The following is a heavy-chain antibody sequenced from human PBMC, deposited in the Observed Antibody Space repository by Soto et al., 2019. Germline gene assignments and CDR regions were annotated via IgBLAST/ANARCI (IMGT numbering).Heavy chain of an antibody. CDR2: IRNKANSYTT. CDR3: ARGATVAGRGFDY. CDR1: GFTFSDHY. Sequence: GGSLRLSCATSGFTFSDHYMDWVRQAPGKGLEWVGRIRNKANSYTTEYAASVKGRFTISRDDSKNSVYLQMNSLKTEDTAVYYCARGATVAGRGFDYWGQGTLVTVSS. D-gene: IGHD6-19*01. J-gene: IGHJ4*02. V-gene: IGHV3-72*01.